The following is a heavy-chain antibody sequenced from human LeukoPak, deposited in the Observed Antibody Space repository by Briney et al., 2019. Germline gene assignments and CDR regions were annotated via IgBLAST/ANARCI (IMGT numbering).Heavy chain of an antibody. CDR1: GYTFTGYY. CDR3: AAYSSSWYAFRY. Sequence: ASVKVSCKASGYTFTGYYMHWVRQAPGQGLEWMGWINPNSGGTNYAQKFQGRVTMTRDTSISTAYMELSRLRSDDTAVYYCAAYSSSWYAFRYWGQGTLVTVSS. D-gene: IGHD6-13*01. CDR2: INPNSGGT. V-gene: IGHV1-2*02. J-gene: IGHJ4*02.